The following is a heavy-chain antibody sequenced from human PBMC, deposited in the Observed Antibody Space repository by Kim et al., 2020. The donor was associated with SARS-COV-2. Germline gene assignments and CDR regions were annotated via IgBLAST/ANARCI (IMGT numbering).Heavy chain of an antibody. J-gene: IGHJ3*02. D-gene: IGHD3-22*01. Sequence: KGRFTISRDKSKNTLYLQMNSLRAEDTAVYYCAKNFYDSSGYNLKHAFDIWGQGTMVTVSS. CDR3: AKNFYDSSGYNLKHAFDI. V-gene: IGHV3-23*01.